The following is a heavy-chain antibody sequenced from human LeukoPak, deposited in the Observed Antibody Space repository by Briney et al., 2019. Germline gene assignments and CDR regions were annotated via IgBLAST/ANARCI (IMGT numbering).Heavy chain of an antibody. CDR1: GGSISSYY. J-gene: IGHJ6*02. Sequence: SETLSLTCTVSGGSISSYYWSWIRQPPGKRLEWIGYIYYSGSTNYNPSLKSRVTISVDTSKNQFSLKLSSVTAADTAVYYCARDYYGHIYGMDVWGQGTTVTVSS. V-gene: IGHV4-59*01. CDR2: IYYSGST. D-gene: IGHD3-10*01. CDR3: ARDYYGHIYGMDV.